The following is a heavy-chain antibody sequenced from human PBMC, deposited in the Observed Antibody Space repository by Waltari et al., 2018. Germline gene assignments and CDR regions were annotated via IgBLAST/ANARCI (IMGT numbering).Heavy chain of an antibody. V-gene: IGHV3-30*02. CDR3: AKGGESYYYYYMDV. Sequence: QVQLVESGGGVVQPGGSLRLSCAASGFTFSSYGMPWVRQAPGKGLEWVAFIRYDGSNKYYADSVKGRFTISRDNSKNTLYLQMNSLRAEDTAVYYCAKGGESYYYYYMDVWGKGTTVTISS. CDR2: IRYDGSNK. D-gene: IGHD4-17*01. J-gene: IGHJ6*03. CDR1: GFTFSSYG.